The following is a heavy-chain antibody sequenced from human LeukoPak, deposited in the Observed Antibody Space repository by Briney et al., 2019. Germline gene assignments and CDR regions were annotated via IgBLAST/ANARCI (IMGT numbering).Heavy chain of an antibody. D-gene: IGHD4-23*01. CDR3: VKFARVVTANYYYYMDV. Sequence: GGSLRLSCAASGFTFSSYAMSWVRQAPGKGLEWVSAISGSGGSTYYADSVKGRFTISRDNSKNTLYLQMNSLRAEDTAVYYCVKFARVVTANYYYYMDVWGKGTTVTVSS. CDR1: GFTFSSYA. CDR2: ISGSGGST. V-gene: IGHV3-23*01. J-gene: IGHJ6*03.